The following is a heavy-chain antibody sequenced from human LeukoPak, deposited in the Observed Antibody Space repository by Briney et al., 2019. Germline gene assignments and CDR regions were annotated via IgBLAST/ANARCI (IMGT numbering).Heavy chain of an antibody. D-gene: IGHD5-18*01. CDR2: ISSSSSYI. V-gene: IGHV3-21*01. CDR1: GFTFSSYS. Sequence: GGSLRLSCAASGFTFSSYSMNWVRQAPGKGLEWVSSISSSSSYIYYADSVKGRFTISRDNAKNSLYLQMNSLRAEDTAVYYCARDWRGYSYGSDAFDIWGQGTMVTVSS. CDR3: ARDWRGYSYGSDAFDI. J-gene: IGHJ3*02.